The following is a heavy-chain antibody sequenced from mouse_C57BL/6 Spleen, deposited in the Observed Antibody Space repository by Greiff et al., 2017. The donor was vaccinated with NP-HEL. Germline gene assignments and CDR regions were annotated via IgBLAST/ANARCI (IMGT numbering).Heavy chain of an antibody. CDR1: GYSFTSYY. CDR3: ARGGLPYFDY. Sequence: VQLVESGPELVKPGASVKISCKASGYSFTSYYIHWVKQSPGQGLEWIGWIYPGSGNTKYNEKFKGKATLTADTSSSTAYMQLSSLTSEDSAVYYCARGGLPYFDYWGQGTTLTVSS. CDR2: IYPGSGNT. J-gene: IGHJ2*01. D-gene: IGHD2-2*01. V-gene: IGHV1-66*01.